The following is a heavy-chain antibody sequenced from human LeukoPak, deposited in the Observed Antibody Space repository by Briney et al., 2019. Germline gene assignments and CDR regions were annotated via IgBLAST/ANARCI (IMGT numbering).Heavy chain of an antibody. V-gene: IGHV1-18*01. Sequence: GASVKVSCKASGYTFTSYGISWVRQAPGQGLEWMGWISAYNGNTNYAQKLQGRVTMTTDTSTSTAYMELRSLRSDDTAVYYCARDLSDPIAAAGILSDYWGQGTLVTVSS. CDR1: GYTFTSYG. CDR3: ARDLSDPIAAAGILSDY. J-gene: IGHJ4*02. D-gene: IGHD6-13*01. CDR2: ISAYNGNT.